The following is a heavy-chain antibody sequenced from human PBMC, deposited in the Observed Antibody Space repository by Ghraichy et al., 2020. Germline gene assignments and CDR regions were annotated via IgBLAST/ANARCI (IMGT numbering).Heavy chain of an antibody. CDR1: GGSISSYY. J-gene: IGHJ6*02. CDR2: IYTSGST. CDR3: ARVGIVVVVAATPLSYYYGMDV. D-gene: IGHD2-15*01. V-gene: IGHV4-4*07. Sequence: SETLSLTCTVSGGSISSYYWSWIRQPAGKGLEWIGRIYTSGSTNYNPSLKSRVTMSVDTSKNQFSLKLSSVTAADTAVYYCARVGIVVVVAATPLSYYYGMDVWGQGTTVTVSS.